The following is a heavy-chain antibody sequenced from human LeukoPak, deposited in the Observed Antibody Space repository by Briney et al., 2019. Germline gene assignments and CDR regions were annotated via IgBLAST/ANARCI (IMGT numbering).Heavy chain of an antibody. V-gene: IGHV3-21*01. Sequence: PGGSLRLSCAASGFTFSSYSMNWVRQAPGKGLEWVSSISSSSYIYYADSVKGRFTISRDNAKNSLYLQMNSLRAEDTAVYYCASVGIPYYFDYWGQGTLVTVSS. D-gene: IGHD7-27*01. J-gene: IGHJ4*02. CDR3: ASVGIPYYFDY. CDR1: GFTFSSYS. CDR2: ISSSSYI.